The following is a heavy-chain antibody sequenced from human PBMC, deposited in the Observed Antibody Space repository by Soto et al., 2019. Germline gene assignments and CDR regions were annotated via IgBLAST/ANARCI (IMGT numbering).Heavy chain of an antibody. CDR2: IYSGGST. V-gene: IGHV4-4*07. Sequence: QVQLQESGPGLVKPSETLSLTCTVSGGSINSYYWSWIRQPAGKGLEWNGRIYSGGSTNYNPSLKSRVTMSVDTSKNQFSLKVTSVAAADTAVYYCARGPGGFGDFSLDYWGQGTLVTVAP. J-gene: IGHJ4*02. CDR1: GGSINSYY. D-gene: IGHD3-10*01. CDR3: ARGPGGFGDFSLDY.